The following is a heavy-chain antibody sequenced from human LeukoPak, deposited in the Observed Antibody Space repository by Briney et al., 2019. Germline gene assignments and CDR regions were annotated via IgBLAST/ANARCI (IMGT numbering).Heavy chain of an antibody. CDR2: INPNSGGT. J-gene: IGHJ4*02. V-gene: IGHV1-2*02. CDR3: ARTPPGEVAATDYFDY. D-gene: IGHD2-15*01. CDR1: GYTFTGYY. Sequence: ASVKVSCKASGYTFTGYYMHWVRQAPGQGLEWMGWINPNSGGTNYAQKFQGRVTMTRDTSISTAYMELSRLRSDDTAVYYCARTPPGEVAATDYFDYWGQGTLVTVSS.